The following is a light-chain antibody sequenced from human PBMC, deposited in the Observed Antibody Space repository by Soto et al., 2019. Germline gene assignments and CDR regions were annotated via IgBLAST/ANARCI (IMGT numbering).Light chain of an antibody. CDR2: YVY. J-gene: IGLJ1*01. V-gene: IGLV2-14*01. CDR3: SSYTTSSTYV. Sequence: QSALTQPASGSESAGQSITISCTGTNSDIGSYNYVSWYQQRPGKVPKPMIYYVYNRPSGVSNRFSGSKSDNTASLTISGLQADDEADYYCSSYTTSSTYVFGTGTKVTVL. CDR1: NSDIGSYNY.